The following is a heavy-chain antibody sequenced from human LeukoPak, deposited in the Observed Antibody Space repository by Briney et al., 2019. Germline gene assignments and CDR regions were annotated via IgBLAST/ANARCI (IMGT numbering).Heavy chain of an antibody. CDR2: IYYSGST. CDR3: ARGLHNIYCSGGSCSTPGFDY. D-gene: IGHD2-15*01. J-gene: IGHJ4*02. CDR1: GGSISRYY. Sequence: SETLSLTCTVSGGSISRYYWSWIRQPPGKGLEWIGYIYYSGSTNYNPPLKSRVTISVDTSKNQFSLKLSSVTAADTAVYYCARGLHNIYCSGGSCSTPGFDYWGQGTLVTVSS. V-gene: IGHV4-59*01.